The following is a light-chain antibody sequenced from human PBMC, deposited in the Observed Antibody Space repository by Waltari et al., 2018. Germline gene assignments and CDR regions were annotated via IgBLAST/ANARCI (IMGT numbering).Light chain of an antibody. V-gene: IGKV3-20*01. Sequence: EIVLTQSPGTLSLSPGEGATLSCRASQSVATISLAWYQQKVGQAPRLVIYDASTRATGIPDRFSGSGSGTDFTLTISRLEPEDFAVYYCQQYGVSPLTFGGGTNVEVK. CDR1: QSVATIS. CDR2: DAS. CDR3: QQYGVSPLT. J-gene: IGKJ4*01.